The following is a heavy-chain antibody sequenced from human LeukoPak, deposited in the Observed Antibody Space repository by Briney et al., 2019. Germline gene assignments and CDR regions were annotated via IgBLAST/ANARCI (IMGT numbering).Heavy chain of an antibody. CDR1: GYSFTSYW. Sequence: GESLKISCKASGYSFTSYWIVWLRQMPGTGLEWMGIIYTDNSDIRYSPPFRGRVTISADKSVNTAYLQWSSLKASDTAMYYCARGNYDFWSAFAHWGQGTLVTVSS. J-gene: IGHJ4*02. CDR3: ARGNYDFWSAFAH. D-gene: IGHD3-3*01. V-gene: IGHV5-51*01. CDR2: IYTDNSDI.